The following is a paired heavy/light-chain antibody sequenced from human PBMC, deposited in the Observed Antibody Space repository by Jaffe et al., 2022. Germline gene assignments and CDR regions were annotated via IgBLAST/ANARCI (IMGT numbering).Light chain of an antibody. V-gene: IGKV2D-29*02. J-gene: IGKJ5*01. CDR2: AVS. CDR3: MQSIQLIT. Sequence: DIVMTQTPLSLSVTPGQPASISCKSSQSLLHSDGKTYLFWYLQKPGQSPQLLISAVSNRFSGVPDRFSGSGSGTDFTLKISRVEAEDVGVYYCMQSIQLITFGQGTRLEIK. CDR1: QSLLHSDGKTY.
Heavy chain of an antibody. CDR1: GFTFSSYV. CDR2: MSHDGGYE. Sequence: QVHLVESGGGVVQPGRSLRLSCAASGFTFSSYVMHWVRQTPGEGLEWLAVMSHDGGYEYYADSVKGRFTISRDNSRNTLYLQMNSLRGEDTAVYYCAKDPASGHTHSWYFDYWGLGILVTVSS. J-gene: IGHJ4*02. CDR3: AKDPASGHTHSWYFDY. D-gene: IGHD6-13*01. V-gene: IGHV3-30*18.